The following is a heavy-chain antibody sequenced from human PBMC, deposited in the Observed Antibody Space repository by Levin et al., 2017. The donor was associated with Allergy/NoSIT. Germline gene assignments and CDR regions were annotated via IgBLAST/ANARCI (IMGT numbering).Heavy chain of an antibody. Sequence: PSETLSLTCSVSGGSVSSGTYYWSWIRRPPGKGLEWIGYINYRGVIKYNPSLKSRVTISVDTSKNEFSLKVTSVTAADTAVYYCARNRIIVSGGNDYYYGMDVWGQGTTVTVS. D-gene: IGHD5/OR15-5a*01. J-gene: IGHJ6*02. V-gene: IGHV4-61*01. CDR1: GGSVSSGTYY. CDR2: INYRGVI. CDR3: ARNRIIVSGGNDYYYGMDV.